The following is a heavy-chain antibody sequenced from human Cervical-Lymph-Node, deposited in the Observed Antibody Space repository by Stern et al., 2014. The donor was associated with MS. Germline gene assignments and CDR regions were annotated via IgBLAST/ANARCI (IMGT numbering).Heavy chain of an antibody. J-gene: IGHJ4*02. Sequence: VHLVESGGGVVQPGRSLRLSCAASGFTFSSYGMHWVRQAPGKGLEWVAVISYDGSDTYYAESVKGRFTISRDNTKNTLYLEMRRLRREDTAVYYCVKRGITEVRGVRLGDYWGPGTLVIVSS. V-gene: IGHV3-30*18. CDR2: ISYDGSDT. CDR3: VKRGITEVRGVRLGDY. D-gene: IGHD3-10*01. CDR1: GFTFSSYG.